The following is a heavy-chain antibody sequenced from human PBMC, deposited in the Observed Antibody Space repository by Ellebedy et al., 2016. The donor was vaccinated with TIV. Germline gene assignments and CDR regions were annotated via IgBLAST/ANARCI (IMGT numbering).Heavy chain of an antibody. J-gene: IGHJ4*02. V-gene: IGHV4-59*08. D-gene: IGHD6-13*01. CDR2: IYYSGNT. Sequence: SETLSLTCAVYGGSFTGYYYSWIRQPPGKGLEWIGYIYYSGNTNYNPSLKSRVTISVDTSKNQFSLKLSSVTAADTAVYYCAGPYRSRFDYWGQGILVTVSS. CDR1: GGSFTGYY. CDR3: AGPYRSRFDY.